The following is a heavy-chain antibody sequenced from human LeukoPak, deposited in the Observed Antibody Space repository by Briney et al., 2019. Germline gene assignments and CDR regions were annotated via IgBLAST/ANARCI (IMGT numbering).Heavy chain of an antibody. Sequence: GGSLRLSCAASGFTFSIYSMNWVRQAPGKGLEWVSSISSSSSYIYYADSVKGRFTISRDNAKNSLYLQMNSLRAEDTAVYYCVRYCSSTSCPLDYWGQGTLVTVSS. J-gene: IGHJ4*02. D-gene: IGHD2-2*01. CDR1: GFTFSIYS. CDR3: VRYCSSTSCPLDY. V-gene: IGHV3-21*01. CDR2: ISSSSSYI.